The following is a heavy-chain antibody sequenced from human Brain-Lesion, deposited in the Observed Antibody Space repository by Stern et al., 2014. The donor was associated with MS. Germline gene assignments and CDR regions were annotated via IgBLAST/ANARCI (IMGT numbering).Heavy chain of an antibody. V-gene: IGHV5-51*01. D-gene: IGHD6-19*01. CDR2: IYTADSDT. Sequence: EVQLVESGAEVKKPGESLKISCKGSGYRFENYWIGWVRQKTGKGLEWMGIIYTADSDTRYSPSLQGQVTISADKSISTVYLQWSSLKASDTAMYYCARTYSSGWYGGHAFDIWGQGTMVTVSS. J-gene: IGHJ3*02. CDR1: GYRFENYW. CDR3: ARTYSSGWYGGHAFDI.